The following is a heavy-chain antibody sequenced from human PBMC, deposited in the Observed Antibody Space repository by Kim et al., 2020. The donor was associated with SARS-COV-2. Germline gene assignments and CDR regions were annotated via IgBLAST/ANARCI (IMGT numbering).Heavy chain of an antibody. J-gene: IGHJ6*02. CDR2: IIPIFGTA. V-gene: IGHV1-69*13. D-gene: IGHD1-7*01. Sequence: SVKVSCKASGGTFSSYAISWVRQAPGQGLEWMGGIIPIFGTANYAQKFQGRVTITADESTSTAYMELSSLRSEDTAVYYCARVGYNWNYREGHYYYYGMDVWGQGTTVTVSS. CDR1: GGTFSSYA. CDR3: ARVGYNWNYREGHYYYYGMDV.